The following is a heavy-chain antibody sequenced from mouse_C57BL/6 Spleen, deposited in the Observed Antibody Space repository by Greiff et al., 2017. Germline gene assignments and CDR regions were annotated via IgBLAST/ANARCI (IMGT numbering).Heavy chain of an antibody. Sequence: VQLKESGPGLVKPSQSLSLTCSVTGYSITSGYYWNWIRQFPGNKLEWMGYISYDGSNNYNPSLKNRISITRDTSKNQFFLKLNSVTTEDTATYYGARVDDGYYNYAMDYWGQGTSVTVSS. V-gene: IGHV3-6*01. D-gene: IGHD2-3*01. CDR3: ARVDDGYYNYAMDY. CDR2: ISYDGSN. J-gene: IGHJ4*01. CDR1: GYSITSGYY.